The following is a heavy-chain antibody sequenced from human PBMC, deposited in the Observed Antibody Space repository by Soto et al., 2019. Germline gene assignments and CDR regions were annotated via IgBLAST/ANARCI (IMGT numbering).Heavy chain of an antibody. J-gene: IGHJ6*02. D-gene: IGHD3-16*01. Sequence: ASVKVSCKASGYTFSDFDINWLRQASGQGPEWMGWMNAKSGDTFFAQRFQGKFNMTWDTSLSTAYMEVGSLTSDDTAMYYCARGNPFNYAGFDVWGQGTTVTVSS. CDR1: GYTFSDFD. V-gene: IGHV1-8*01. CDR3: ARGNPFNYAGFDV. CDR2: MNAKSGDT.